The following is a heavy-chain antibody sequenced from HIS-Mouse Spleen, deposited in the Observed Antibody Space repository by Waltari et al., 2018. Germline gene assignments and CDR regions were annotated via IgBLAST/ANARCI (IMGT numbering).Heavy chain of an antibody. CDR2: ISYDGSNK. V-gene: IGHV3-30*18. D-gene: IGHD6-13*01. CDR3: AKEYSSSHNWFDP. J-gene: IGHJ5*02. Sequence: QVQLVESGGGVVQPGRSLRLPCAASGVTFISYCMHWVRQAPGNGLEWVAVISYDGSNKYYADSVKGRFTISRDNSKNTLYLQMNSLRAEDTAVYYCAKEYSSSHNWFDPWGQGTLVTVSS. CDR1: GVTFISYC.